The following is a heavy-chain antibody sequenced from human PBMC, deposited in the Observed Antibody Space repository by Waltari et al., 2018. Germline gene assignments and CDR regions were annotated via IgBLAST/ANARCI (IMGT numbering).Heavy chain of an antibody. J-gene: IGHJ5*02. CDR3: ARGKDYDFWSGYYTEWFDP. D-gene: IGHD3-3*01. V-gene: IGHV4-59*01. CDR2: IYYSGRH. Sequence: QVQLQESGPGLVKPSETLSLTCTVSGGSISSYYWSWIRPPPGKGLEWIGYIYYSGRHNYKPSCKSRVTISVETSKIQFSLKLSSVTAADTAVYYCARGKDYDFWSGYYTEWFDPWGQGTLVTVSS. CDR1: GGSISSYY.